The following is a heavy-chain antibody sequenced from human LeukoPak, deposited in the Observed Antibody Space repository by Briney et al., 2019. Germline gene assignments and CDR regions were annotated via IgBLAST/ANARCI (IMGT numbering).Heavy chain of an antibody. J-gene: IGHJ4*02. Sequence: SETLSLTCAVYGGSFSGYYWSWIRQPPGKGLEWIGEINHSGSTNYNPSLKSRVTISVDTSKNQFSLKLSPVTAADTAVYYCARGGSRKPRANFDYWGQGTLVTVSS. V-gene: IGHV4-34*01. CDR3: ARGGSRKPRANFDY. D-gene: IGHD3-10*01. CDR2: INHSGST. CDR1: GGSFSGYY.